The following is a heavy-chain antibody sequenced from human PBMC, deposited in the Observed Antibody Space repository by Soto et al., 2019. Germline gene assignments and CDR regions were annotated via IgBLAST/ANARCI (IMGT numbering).Heavy chain of an antibody. V-gene: IGHV3-21*01. CDR1: GFTFSSST. CDR3: ARDRGYDAHDYYYNSMEV. J-gene: IGHJ6*02. D-gene: IGHD2-15*01. Sequence: PGGSLRLSCAASGFTFSSSTMSWVRQPPGKGLEWVSGIRGFSPYTFYAESVKGRFTISRDNAKNSLYLQMNSLGVEDTAVYYCARDRGYDAHDYYYNSMEVWGQGTTVTVSS. CDR2: IRGFSPYT.